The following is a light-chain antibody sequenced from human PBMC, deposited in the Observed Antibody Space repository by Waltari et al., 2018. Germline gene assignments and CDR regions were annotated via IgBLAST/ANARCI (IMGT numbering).Light chain of an antibody. CDR1: SLRSYY. CDR3: HSRDASGVAGS. CDR2: DKN. J-gene: IGLJ2*01. V-gene: IGLV3-19*01. Sequence: SSELTQDPAVSVAMGQTVRITCQGDSLRSYYASWYQQRPGQAPILVMYDKNNRPSGVPERSSGSSSHNTASLTITGAQAEDEASYYCHSRDASGVAGSFGGGTKLTVL.